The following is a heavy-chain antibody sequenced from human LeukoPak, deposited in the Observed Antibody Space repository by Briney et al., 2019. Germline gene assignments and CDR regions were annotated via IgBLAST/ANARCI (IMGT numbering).Heavy chain of an antibody. CDR2: IYYTGST. Sequence: SETLSLTCTVSGGSISSSYWSWIRQPPGKGLEWIGYIYYTGSTNYNSSLKSRVTMSVDPSKNQFSLKLTSVTVADTATYYCVRQGTNSGYYLLDHWGQGHPVIVSS. J-gene: IGHJ4*02. CDR1: GGSISSSY. V-gene: IGHV4-59*08. D-gene: IGHD3-22*01. CDR3: VRQGTNSGYYLLDH.